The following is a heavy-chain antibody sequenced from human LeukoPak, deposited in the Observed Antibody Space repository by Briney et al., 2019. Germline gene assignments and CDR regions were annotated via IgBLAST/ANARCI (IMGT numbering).Heavy chain of an antibody. CDR3: AREGGYSYGLRTFDY. V-gene: IGHV1-2*02. D-gene: IGHD5-18*01. Sequence: ASVKISCKASGYTFTGYYMHWVRQAPGQGLEWMGWINPNSGGTNYAQKFQGRVTMTRDTSISTAYMELSRLRSDDTAVYYCAREGGYSYGLRTFDYWGQGTLVTVSS. J-gene: IGHJ4*02. CDR2: INPNSGGT. CDR1: GYTFTGYY.